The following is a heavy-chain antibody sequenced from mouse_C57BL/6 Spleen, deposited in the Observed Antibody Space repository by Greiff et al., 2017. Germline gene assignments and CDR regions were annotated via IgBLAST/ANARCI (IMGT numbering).Heavy chain of an antibody. Sequence: QVQLQQPGAELVMPGASVKLSCKASGYTFTSYWMHWVKQRPGQGLEWIGAIDPSASYTNYNQKFKGKSTLTVDKSSSTADMQLSSLTSEDSAVYYGARGDYGSSSAWCAYWGQGTLVTVSA. D-gene: IGHD1-1*01. CDR2: IDPSASYT. J-gene: IGHJ3*01. V-gene: IGHV1-69*01. CDR3: ARGDYGSSSAWCAY. CDR1: GYTFTSYW.